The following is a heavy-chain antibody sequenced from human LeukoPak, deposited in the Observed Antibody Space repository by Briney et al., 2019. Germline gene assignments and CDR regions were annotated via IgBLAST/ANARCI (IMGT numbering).Heavy chain of an antibody. CDR3: ARGGSYGGYHSY. V-gene: IGHV3-9*01. J-gene: IGHJ4*02. D-gene: IGHD4-23*01. CDR1: GFSFDDYA. CDR2: ISWNSDNI. Sequence: GGSLRLSCAVSGFSFDDYAMHWVRQVPGKGLEWVSGISWNSDNIGYADSVKGRFTTSRDNAKNSLYLQMNSLRAEDTALYYCARGGSYGGYHSYWGQGTLVTVSS.